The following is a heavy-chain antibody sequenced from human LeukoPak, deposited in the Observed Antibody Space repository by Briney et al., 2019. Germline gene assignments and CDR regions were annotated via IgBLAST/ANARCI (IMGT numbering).Heavy chain of an antibody. V-gene: IGHV1-69*01. J-gene: IGHJ5*02. CDR1: GGTFSSYA. Sequence: GSSVKVSCKASGGTFSSYAISWVRQAPGQGLEWMGGIIPIFGTANYAQKFQGRVTITADESTSTAYMELSSLRSEDTAVYYCARSWGLLPYNWFDPWGQGTLVTVSS. CDR3: ARSWGLLPYNWFDP. CDR2: IIPIFGTA. D-gene: IGHD3-16*01.